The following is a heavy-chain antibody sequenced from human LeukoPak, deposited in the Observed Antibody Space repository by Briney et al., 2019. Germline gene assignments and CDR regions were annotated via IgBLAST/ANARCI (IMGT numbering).Heavy chain of an antibody. CDR3: AKDHYEQDVGYFDY. Sequence: GGSLRLSCAASGFTFSSYAMSWVRQAPGKGLDWVSAISGSGGSTYYADSVKGRFTISRDNSKNTLYLQMNSLRAEDTAVYYCAKDHYEQDVGYFDYWGQGTLVTVSS. CDR1: GFTFSSYA. D-gene: IGHD4-17*01. J-gene: IGHJ4*02. CDR2: ISGSGGST. V-gene: IGHV3-23*01.